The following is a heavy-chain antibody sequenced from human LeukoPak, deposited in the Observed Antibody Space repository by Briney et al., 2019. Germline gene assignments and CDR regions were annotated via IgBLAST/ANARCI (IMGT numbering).Heavy chain of an antibody. CDR2: IYYSGST. CDR1: GGSISSSSYY. Sequence: PSETLSLTCTVSGGSISSSSYYWGWIRQPPGKGLEWIGSIYYSGSTYYNPSLKSRVTISVDTSKNQFSLKLSSVTAADTAVYYCARVRSYCSSTSCFIFDYWGQGTLVTVSS. V-gene: IGHV4-39*01. J-gene: IGHJ4*02. CDR3: ARVRSYCSSTSCFIFDY. D-gene: IGHD2-2*01.